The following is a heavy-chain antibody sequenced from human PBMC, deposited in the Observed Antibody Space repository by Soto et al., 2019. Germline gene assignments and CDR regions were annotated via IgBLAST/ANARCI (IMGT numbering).Heavy chain of an antibody. Sequence: ASVKVSCKASGYTFTGYYMHWVRQAPGQGLEWMGWINHNSGDTNDAQKFQGRVIMTRDTSISTAYMELSGLRSDDTAVYYCARGFYYDSGYWAAFDIWGQGTMVTVSS. CDR1: GYTFTGYY. V-gene: IGHV1-2*02. CDR3: ARGFYYDSGYWAAFDI. D-gene: IGHD3-22*01. CDR2: INHNSGDT. J-gene: IGHJ3*02.